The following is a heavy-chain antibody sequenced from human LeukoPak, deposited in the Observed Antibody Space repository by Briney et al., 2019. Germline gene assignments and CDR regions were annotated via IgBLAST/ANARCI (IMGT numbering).Heavy chain of an antibody. CDR2: FDPEDGET. V-gene: IGHV1-24*01. CDR1: GYTLTELS. D-gene: IGHD5-18*01. J-gene: IGHJ4*02. CDR3: AAIPDRFVDTAGGFDY. Sequence: GASVKVSCKVSGYTLTELSMHWARQAPGKGLEWMGGFDPEDGETIYAQKFQGRVTMTEDTSTDTAYMELSSLRSEDTAVYYCAAIPDRFVDTAGGFDYWGQGTPVTVSS.